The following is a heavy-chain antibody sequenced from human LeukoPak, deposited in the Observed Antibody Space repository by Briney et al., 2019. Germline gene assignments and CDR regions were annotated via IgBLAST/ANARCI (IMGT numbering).Heavy chain of an antibody. Sequence: GGSLRLSCAASGFTFSNAWMIWVREAPGKRLEWVGRLKSKTDGGTTDYAAPVKGRFTISRDDSKNTLYLQMNSLKTEDTAVYYCTTGIRIDYYDSSGYFDYWGQGTLVTVSS. J-gene: IGHJ4*02. D-gene: IGHD3-22*01. CDR1: GFTFSNAW. V-gene: IGHV3-15*01. CDR3: TTGIRIDYYDSSGYFDY. CDR2: LKSKTDGGTT.